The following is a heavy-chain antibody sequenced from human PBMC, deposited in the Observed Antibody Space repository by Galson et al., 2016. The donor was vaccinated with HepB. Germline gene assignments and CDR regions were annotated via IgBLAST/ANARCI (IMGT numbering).Heavy chain of an antibody. D-gene: IGHD6-13*01. Sequence: SCKASGGTFNKYAISWVRQAPGQGLEWMGGITNFGTANYAQRFQGRVTIPADEYTSTVYMELISLRSEDTAVYYCARVRYSTTWYFDYWGQGTLVTVSS. CDR1: GGTFNKYA. J-gene: IGHJ4*02. CDR3: ARVRYSTTWYFDY. CDR2: ITNFGTA. V-gene: IGHV1-69*01.